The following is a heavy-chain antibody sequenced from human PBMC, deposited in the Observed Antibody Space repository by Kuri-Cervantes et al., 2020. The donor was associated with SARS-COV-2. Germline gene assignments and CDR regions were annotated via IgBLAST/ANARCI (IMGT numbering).Heavy chain of an antibody. CDR3: ARDLPGFLEWLGHWVSGMDV. V-gene: IGHV1-46*01. CDR2: INPSGGST. CDR1: GYTFTSYY. D-gene: IGHD3-3*01. Sequence: ASVKVSCKASGYTFTSYYMHWVRQAPGQGLEWMGIINPSGGSTSYAQKFQGRVTMTRDTSTSTVYTELSSLRSEDTAVYYCARDLPGFLEWLGHWVSGMDVWGQGTTVTVSS. J-gene: IGHJ6*02.